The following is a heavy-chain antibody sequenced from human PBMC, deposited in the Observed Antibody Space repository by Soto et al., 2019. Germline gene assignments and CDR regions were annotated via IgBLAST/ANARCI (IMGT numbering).Heavy chain of an antibody. CDR1: GYTFTSYA. Sequence: GASVKVSCKASGYTFTSYAISWVRQAPGQGLEWMGWISAYNGNTNYAQKLQGRVTMTTDTSTSTAYMELRSLRSDDTAVYYCARTPPYSSSWYGVNWFGPWGQGTLVTVSS. CDR3: ARTPPYSSSWYGVNWFGP. CDR2: ISAYNGNT. J-gene: IGHJ5*02. D-gene: IGHD6-13*01. V-gene: IGHV1-18*01.